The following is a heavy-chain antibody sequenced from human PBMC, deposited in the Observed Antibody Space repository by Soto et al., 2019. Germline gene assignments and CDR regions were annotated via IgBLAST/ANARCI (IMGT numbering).Heavy chain of an antibody. CDR2: ISYDGSNK. CDR1: GFTFSSNG. V-gene: IGHV3-30*03. CDR3: AREGQYYYGPAGHFDY. Sequence: GGSLRLSCASSGFTFSSNGMHWVRQAPGKGLEWVAVISYDGSNKYYADSVKGRFTISRDNSKNTLYLQMNSLRAEDTAVYYCAREGQYYYGPAGHFDYWGQGTLVTVSS. J-gene: IGHJ4*02. D-gene: IGHD3-10*01.